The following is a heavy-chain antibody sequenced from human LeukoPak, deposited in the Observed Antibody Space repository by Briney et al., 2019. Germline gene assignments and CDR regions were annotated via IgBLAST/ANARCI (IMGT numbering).Heavy chain of an antibody. V-gene: IGHV4-39*07. CDR2: IYYSGST. J-gene: IGHJ4*02. CDR1: GGSISSSSYY. D-gene: IGHD6-13*01. Sequence: SETLSLTCTVSGGSISSSSYYWGWICQPPGKGLEWIGSIYYSGSTYYNPSLKSRVTISVDTSKNQFSLKLSSVTAADTAVYYCARRIAAAGLFDYWGQGTLVNVSS. CDR3: ARRIAAAGLFDY.